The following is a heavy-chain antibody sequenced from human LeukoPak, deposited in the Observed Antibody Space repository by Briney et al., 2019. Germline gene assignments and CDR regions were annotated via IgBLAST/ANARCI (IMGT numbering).Heavy chain of an antibody. CDR3: AKPDYVHYYFDY. D-gene: IGHD4/OR15-4a*01. J-gene: IGHJ4*02. CDR2: ISWNSGSI. V-gene: IGHV3-23*01. CDR1: GFTFSSYA. Sequence: GGSLRLSCAASGFTFSSYAMSWVRQAPGKGLEWVSGISWNSGSIGYADSVKGRFTISRDNSKNTLYLQMNSLRAEDTAVYYCAKPDYVHYYFDYWGQGTLVTVSS.